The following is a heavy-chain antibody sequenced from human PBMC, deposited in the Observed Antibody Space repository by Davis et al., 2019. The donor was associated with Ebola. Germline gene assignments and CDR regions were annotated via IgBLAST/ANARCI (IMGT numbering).Heavy chain of an antibody. CDR2: INSDVSST. CDR3: ERAGGTYCSCGSCPWDY. D-gene: IGHD2-15*01. CDR1: GFTFSSYW. Sequence: HTGGSLRLSCAASGFTFSSYWMHWVRQAPGKGLVWVSRINSDVSSTSYADSVKGRFTISRDNAKNTLYLQMNSLRAEDTAVYYCERAGGTYCSCGSCPWDYWGQGTLVTVSS. J-gene: IGHJ4*02. V-gene: IGHV3-74*01.